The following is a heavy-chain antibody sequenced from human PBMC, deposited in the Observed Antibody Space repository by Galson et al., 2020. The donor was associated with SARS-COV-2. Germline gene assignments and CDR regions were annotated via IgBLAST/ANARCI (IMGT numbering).Heavy chain of an antibody. CDR2: VSGNADYT. V-gene: IGHV3-23*01. J-gene: IGHJ6*02. CDR3: AKSPAVVWFGDLLLGGMDV. Sequence: GGSLRLSCAASGFIFTKYAMTWVRQAPGEGLEWVSTVSGNADYTYYADSVKGRFTISRDNSKSTVYLQMNSLRDDDTAVYYCAKSPAVVWFGDLLLGGMDVWGQGTTVTVSS. D-gene: IGHD3-10*01. CDR1: GFIFTKYA.